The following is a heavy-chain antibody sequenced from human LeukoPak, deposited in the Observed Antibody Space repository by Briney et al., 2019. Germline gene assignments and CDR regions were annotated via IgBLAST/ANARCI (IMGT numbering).Heavy chain of an antibody. CDR3: ARARGSSPRDAFDI. V-gene: IGHV4-38-2*02. D-gene: IGHD6-6*01. J-gene: IGHJ3*02. Sequence: SETLSLTCTVSGYSISSGYYWGWIRQPPGKGLEWIGSIHQSGSTYYNPSLKSRVTISVDRSKNQFSLKLSSVTAADTAVYYCARARGSSPRDAFDIWGQGTMVTVSS. CDR2: IHQSGST. CDR1: GYSISSGYY.